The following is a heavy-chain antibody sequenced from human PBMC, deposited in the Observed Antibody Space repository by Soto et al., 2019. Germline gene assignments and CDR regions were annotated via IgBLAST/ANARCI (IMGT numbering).Heavy chain of an antibody. D-gene: IGHD6-19*01. Sequence: EVQLLESGGDLVRPGESLRLSCAASGFNFNKYAMSWVRQAPGEGLEWVSGISCCGGTASYADSVKGRFTIARDDSKNTLLLHMNSLRVEETAEYYCAKADGEQWLLPHLENWGRGTLVTVS. J-gene: IGHJ4*02. CDR3: AKADGEQWLLPHLEN. CDR1: GFNFNKYA. V-gene: IGHV3-23*01. CDR2: ISCCGGTA.